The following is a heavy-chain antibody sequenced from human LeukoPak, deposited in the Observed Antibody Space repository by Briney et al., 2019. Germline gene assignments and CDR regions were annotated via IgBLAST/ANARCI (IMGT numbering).Heavy chain of an antibody. CDR3: AELGITMIGGV. D-gene: IGHD3-10*02. CDR2: ISSSGSTI. Sequence: GGSLRLSCAASGFNFDISWMNWVRQAPGKGLEWVSYISSSGSTIYYADSVKGRFTISRDNAKNSLYLQMNSQRAEDTAVYYCAELGITMIGGVWGKGTTVTISS. CDR1: GFNFDISW. J-gene: IGHJ6*04. V-gene: IGHV3-48*03.